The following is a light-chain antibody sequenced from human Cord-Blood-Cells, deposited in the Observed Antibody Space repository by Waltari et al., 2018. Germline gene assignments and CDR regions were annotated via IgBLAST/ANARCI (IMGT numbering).Light chain of an antibody. CDR1: QGIRND. V-gene: IGKV1-6*01. Sequence: AIQMTQSPSSLSSFVGDRVTITCRASQGIRNDLGCYQQKPGKAPKLLIYAASSLQSGVPSRFSGSGSGTDFTLTISSLQPEDFATYYCLQDYNYPYTFGQGTKLEIK. CDR3: LQDYNYPYT. CDR2: AAS. J-gene: IGKJ2*01.